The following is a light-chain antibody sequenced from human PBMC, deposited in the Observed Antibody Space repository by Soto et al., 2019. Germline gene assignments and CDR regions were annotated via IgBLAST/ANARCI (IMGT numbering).Light chain of an antibody. V-gene: IGKV1-5*01. J-gene: IGKJ2*01. CDR3: QQYNTFPYT. CDR1: QSVSTW. CDR2: DAS. Sequence: DIQMTQSPSTLSASVGDRVTITCRASQSVSTWLAWYQQKPAKAPKILIHDASSLESGVPSRFSGSASGTEFTLIINSLQAEDFATCYCQQYNTFPYTFGQGTKLEIK.